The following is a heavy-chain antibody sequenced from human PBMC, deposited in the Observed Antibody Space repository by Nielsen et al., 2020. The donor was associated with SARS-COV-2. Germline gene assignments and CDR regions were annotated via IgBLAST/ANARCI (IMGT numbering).Heavy chain of an antibody. CDR2: INPNSGGT. Sequence: WVRQAPGQGLEWMGWINPNSGGTNYAQKFQGRVTMTRDTSISTAYMELSRLRSDDTAVYYCARGLTGYCSSTSCYVGWFDPWGQGTLVTVSS. CDR3: ARGLTGYCSSTSCYVGWFDP. J-gene: IGHJ5*02. D-gene: IGHD2-2*01. V-gene: IGHV1-2*02.